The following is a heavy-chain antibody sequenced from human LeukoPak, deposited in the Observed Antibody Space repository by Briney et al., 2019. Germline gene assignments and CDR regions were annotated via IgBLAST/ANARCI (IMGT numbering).Heavy chain of an antibody. CDR3: ARDLRYGYYYYYYMDV. Sequence: GGSLRLSCAASGFTFSSDSMNWVRQAPGKGLEWVSSISSSSSYIYYADSVKGRFTISRDNAKNSLYLQMNSLRPEDTAVYYCARDLRYGYYYYYYMDVWGKGTTVTVSS. CDR2: ISSSSSYI. J-gene: IGHJ6*03. D-gene: IGHD3-9*01. V-gene: IGHV3-21*01. CDR1: GFTFSSDS.